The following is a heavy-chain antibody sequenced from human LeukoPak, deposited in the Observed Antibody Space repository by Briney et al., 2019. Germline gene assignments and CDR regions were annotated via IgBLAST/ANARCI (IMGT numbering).Heavy chain of an antibody. V-gene: IGHV1-18*04. CDR2: ISAYNGNT. CDR3: ARASVVAVAMAL. D-gene: IGHD6-19*01. J-gene: IGHJ4*02. Sequence: ASVKVSCKASGYTFTGYYMHWVRQAPGQGLEWMGWISAYNGNTNYAQKLQGRVTMTTDTSTSTAYMELRSLRSDDTAVYYCARASVVAVAMALWGQGTLVTVSS. CDR1: GYTFTGYY.